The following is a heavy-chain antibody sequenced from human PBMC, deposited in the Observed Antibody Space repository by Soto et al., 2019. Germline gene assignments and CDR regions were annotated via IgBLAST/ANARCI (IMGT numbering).Heavy chain of an antibody. CDR3: ARPRGGYLGAFDI. J-gene: IGHJ3*02. V-gene: IGHV4-39*01. CDR1: GGSISSVIGY. D-gene: IGHD3-9*01. Sequence: SEPPSPTCTVHGGSISSVIGYGRWIRQPPGKGLEWIGSIYYSGTTYYNPSLKSRVTISVDTSKNQFSLKLNSVAAADTAVYYCARPRGGYLGAFDIWGLGTTVT. CDR2: IYYSGTT.